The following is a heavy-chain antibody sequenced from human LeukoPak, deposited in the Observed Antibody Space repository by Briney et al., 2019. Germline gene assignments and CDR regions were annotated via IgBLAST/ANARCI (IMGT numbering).Heavy chain of an antibody. J-gene: IGHJ6*03. Sequence: SETLSLTCTVSGGSISSSSYYWGWIRQPPGKGLEWIGSIYYSGSTYYNPSLKSRVTISVDTSKNQFSLKLSSVTAADTAVYYCARGRAGNYYYYYYMDVWGKGTTVTVSS. CDR1: GGSISSSSYY. D-gene: IGHD4-23*01. CDR2: IYYSGST. CDR3: ARGRAGNYYYYYYMDV. V-gene: IGHV4-39*01.